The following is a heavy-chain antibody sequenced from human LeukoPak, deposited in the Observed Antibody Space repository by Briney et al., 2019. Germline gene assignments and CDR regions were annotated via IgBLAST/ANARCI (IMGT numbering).Heavy chain of an antibody. Sequence: SQTLSLTCAISGDSVPSNIPVWNWIRQSPSRGLEWLGRTYYRSKWYNDYAVSVKSRIIVNADTSKNQFFLQLNSVTPDDTAVYYCARAVGTNWFGPWGQGTLVTVSS. CDR2: TYYRSKWYN. D-gene: IGHD1-26*01. V-gene: IGHV6-1*01. CDR1: GDSVPSNIPV. CDR3: ARAVGTNWFGP. J-gene: IGHJ5*02.